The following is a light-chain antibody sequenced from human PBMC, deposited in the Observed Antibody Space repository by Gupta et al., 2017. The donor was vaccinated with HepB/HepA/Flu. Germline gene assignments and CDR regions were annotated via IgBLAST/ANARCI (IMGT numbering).Light chain of an antibody. V-gene: IGKV3-15*01. CDR2: GAS. CDR1: QSHITD. CDR3: QQYNKWPLT. Sequence: EIVSTQSPPTLSESPGERAALSCRASQSHITDLAWYQQKPGQAPRLVVYGASTRAIGIPDRFSGSGSGTDFTLTINSLQSADFAVYYCQQYNKWPLTFGQGTRLDIK. J-gene: IGKJ5*01.